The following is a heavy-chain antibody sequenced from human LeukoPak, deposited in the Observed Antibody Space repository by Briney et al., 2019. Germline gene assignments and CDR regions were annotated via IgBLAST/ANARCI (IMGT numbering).Heavy chain of an antibody. V-gene: IGHV4-61*02. CDR2: IYTSRST. J-gene: IGHJ6*03. CDR1: GGSISSGSYY. CDR3: ARWSGSYDYYYYMDV. Sequence: SETLSLTCTASGGSISSGSYYWSWIRQPAGKGLEWIGRIYTSRSTNYNPSLKSRVTISVDTSKNQFSLKLSSVTAADTAVYYCARWSGSYDYYYYMDVWGKGTTVTVSS. D-gene: IGHD3-16*01.